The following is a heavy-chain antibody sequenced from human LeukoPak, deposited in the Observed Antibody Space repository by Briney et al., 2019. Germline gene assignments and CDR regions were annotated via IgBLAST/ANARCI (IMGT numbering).Heavy chain of an antibody. J-gene: IGHJ6*03. CDR1: GGSFSGYY. V-gene: IGHV4-34*01. D-gene: IGHD3-22*01. CDR3: ARGRQDVTMIVVIMTAVSYYLDV. CDR2: MNPSGST. Sequence: SETLSLTCAVYGGSFSGYYWTWIRHTPEKGLEWIGEMNPSGSTNYNPSLKSRVTISVDTSKNQFSLTLSSVTAADTAVYYCARGRQDVTMIVVIMTAVSYYLDVWGKGTTVTVS.